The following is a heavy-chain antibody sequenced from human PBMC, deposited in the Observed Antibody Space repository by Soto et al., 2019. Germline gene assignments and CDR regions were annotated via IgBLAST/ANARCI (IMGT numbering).Heavy chain of an antibody. J-gene: IGHJ4*02. Sequence: SVKVSCKASGGTFSSYAISCVRQAPGQGLEWMGGIIPIFGTANYAQKFQGRVTITADKSTSTAYMELSSLRSEDTAVYYCARVRSGGSGWYWHFNYWGQGTLVTVSS. CDR1: GGTFSSYA. V-gene: IGHV1-69*06. D-gene: IGHD6-19*01. CDR2: IIPIFGTA. CDR3: ARVRSGGSGWYWHFNY.